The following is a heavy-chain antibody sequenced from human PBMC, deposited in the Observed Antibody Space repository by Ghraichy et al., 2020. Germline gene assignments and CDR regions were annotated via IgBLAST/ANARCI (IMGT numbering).Heavy chain of an antibody. Sequence: GGSLRLSCEASGFRFTTSGMHWVRQAPNKGLEWVSVIRYDGTNIYYADSVKGRFTISRDNDKSTLYLQMSGLTVEDTATYFCVKDSGARGTYHYCFGMDAWGQGTTVIVS. J-gene: IGHJ6*02. D-gene: IGHD2-8*02. CDR2: IRYDGTNI. CDR3: VKDSGARGTYHYCFGMDA. V-gene: IGHV3-33*06. CDR1: GFRFTTSG.